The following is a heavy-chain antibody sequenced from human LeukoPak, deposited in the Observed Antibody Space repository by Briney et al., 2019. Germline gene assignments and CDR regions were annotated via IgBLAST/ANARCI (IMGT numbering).Heavy chain of an antibody. CDR1: GFTFRNYV. CDR3: AREGYYYSGSPPTFYFDS. Sequence: GGSLGLSCAASGFTFRNYVIHWVRQAPGKGPEWVAVTSSDLKANYYADSVKGRFTISRDNSRNTLYLQMKSLRPEDTAIYYCAREGYYYSGSPPTFYFDSWGQGTLVTVSS. D-gene: IGHD3-10*01. V-gene: IGHV3-30*03. J-gene: IGHJ4*02. CDR2: TSSDLKAN.